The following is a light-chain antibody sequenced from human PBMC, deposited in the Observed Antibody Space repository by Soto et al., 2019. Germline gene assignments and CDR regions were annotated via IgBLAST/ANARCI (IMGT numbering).Light chain of an antibody. J-gene: IGKJ1*01. V-gene: IGKV1-5*03. Sequence: DIQMTQSPSTLSASVGDRVTITCRASQSISNWLAWYQQKPGRAPKLLIYRASTLESGVPSRFSGSGSGTQFTLTLSSLLPDDFATYYCQQYNSYWTFGQGTKVEIK. CDR1: QSISNW. CDR3: QQYNSYWT. CDR2: RAS.